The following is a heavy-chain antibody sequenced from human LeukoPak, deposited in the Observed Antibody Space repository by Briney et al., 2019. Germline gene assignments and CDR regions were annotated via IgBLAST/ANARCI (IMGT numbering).Heavy chain of an antibody. Sequence: PGRSLRLSCTASGFTFGDYAMSWFRQAPGKGLDWVGFIRSKAYGGTREYAASVKGRFTISRDDSKSIAYLQMNSLKTEDTAVYYCAKDTMVRGPTILFNWFDPWGQGTLVTVSS. CDR2: IRSKAYGGTR. D-gene: IGHD3-10*01. J-gene: IGHJ5*02. V-gene: IGHV3-49*03. CDR1: GFTFGDYA. CDR3: AKDTMVRGPTILFNWFDP.